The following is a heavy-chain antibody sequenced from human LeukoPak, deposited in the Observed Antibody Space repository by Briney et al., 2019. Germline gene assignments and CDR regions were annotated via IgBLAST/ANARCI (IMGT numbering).Heavy chain of an antibody. V-gene: IGHV3-48*02. Sequence: PGGSLRLSCAASGFTFSTYHMNWVRQAPGKGLEWLSSISSRSDTIYYADSVRGRFTLSRDNAENSLYLQMRSLTDEDTAVYYCAREWQYAPDYWGQGTLVTVSS. CDR2: ISSRSDTI. CDR1: GFTFSTYH. CDR3: AREWQYAPDY. J-gene: IGHJ4*02. D-gene: IGHD2-2*01.